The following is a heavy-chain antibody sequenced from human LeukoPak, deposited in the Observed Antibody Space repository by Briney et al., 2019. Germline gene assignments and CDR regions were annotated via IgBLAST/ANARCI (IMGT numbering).Heavy chain of an antibody. CDR1: GFTFNRYA. V-gene: IGHV3-30-3*01. CDR2: IASDGNDQ. D-gene: IGHD3-10*01. CDR3: AKDSGPMVRGVAQAFDY. J-gene: IGHJ4*02. Sequence: PGRSLRLSCAASGFTFNRYAIHWVRQAPGKGLEWVTVIASDGNDQHYADSVKGRFTISRDNSKNTVFLQMNSLRIEDTAVYYCAKDSGPMVRGVAQAFDYWGQGTLVTVSS.